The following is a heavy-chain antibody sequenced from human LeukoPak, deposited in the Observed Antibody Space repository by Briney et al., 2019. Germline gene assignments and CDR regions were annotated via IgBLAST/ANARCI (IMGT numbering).Heavy chain of an antibody. V-gene: IGHV4-59*08. CDR1: GGSITTYY. CDR2: IYYTGTT. J-gene: IGHJ6*03. Sequence: SETLSLTCTVSGGSITTYYWSWLRQSPGKRLEWVGYIYYTGTTNYNPSLKSRVTISVDTSKNQFSLKVNSVADADTAVYYCARLHYSKDGISRPSMDAWGRGTTVIVSS. D-gene: IGHD4-11*01. CDR3: ARLHYSKDGISRPSMDA.